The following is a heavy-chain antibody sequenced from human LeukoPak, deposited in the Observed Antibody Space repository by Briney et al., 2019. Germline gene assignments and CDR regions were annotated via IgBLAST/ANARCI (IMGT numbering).Heavy chain of an antibody. Sequence: SETLSLTCAVSGGSISSGGYSWSWIRQPPGKGLEWIGYIYHSGSTYYNPSLKSRVTISVDRSKNQFSLKLSSVTAADTAVYYCARGPTWIQLWFPFDYWGQGTLVTVSS. CDR2: IYHSGST. CDR1: GGSISSGGYS. J-gene: IGHJ4*02. V-gene: IGHV4-30-2*01. D-gene: IGHD5-18*01. CDR3: ARGPTWIQLWFPFDY.